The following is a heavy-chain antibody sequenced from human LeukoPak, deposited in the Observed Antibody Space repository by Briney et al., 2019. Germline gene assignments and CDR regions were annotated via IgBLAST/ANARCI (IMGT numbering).Heavy chain of an antibody. J-gene: IGHJ6*03. Sequence: PSETLSLTCAVSVYSISSGHYWGWPRQPPGKGLEWIGSIYHSGGTYYNPSLKSRVTISVDRSKNQFSLKLSSVTAADTAVYYCARGGYYYYYMDVWGKGTTVTVSS. CDR1: VYSISSGHY. CDR3: ARGGYYYYYMDV. V-gene: IGHV4-38-2*01. D-gene: IGHD3-16*01. CDR2: IYHSGGT.